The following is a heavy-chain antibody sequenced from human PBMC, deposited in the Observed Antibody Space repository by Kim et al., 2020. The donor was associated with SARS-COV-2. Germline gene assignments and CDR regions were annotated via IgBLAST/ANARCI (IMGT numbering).Heavy chain of an antibody. CDR3: ARSLLSGRLKYYFDY. J-gene: IGHJ4*02. V-gene: IGHV4-30-2*04. Sequence: PSHKSRVTISVGTSKNPFSLKRRSVTAADTAVYYCARSLLSGRLKYYFDYWGQGTLVTVSS. D-gene: IGHD3-10*01.